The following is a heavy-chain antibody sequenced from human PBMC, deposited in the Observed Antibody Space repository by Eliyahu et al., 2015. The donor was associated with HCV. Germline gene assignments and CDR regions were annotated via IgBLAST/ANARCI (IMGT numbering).Heavy chain of an antibody. CDR3: ARPRMAISGYYPFDF. J-gene: IGHJ4*02. V-gene: IGHV4-34*01. CDR1: GGSFSGYY. D-gene: IGHD3-22*01. Sequence: QVQLQQWGAGLLKPSETLSLTCAVYGGSFSGYYWSWIRQPPGKGLEWIGEINHGGSTNYNPSLKSRVTMSVDTSKNQFSLNLSSVTAADTAVYYCARPRMAISGYYPFDFWGQGTLVTVSS. CDR2: INHGGST.